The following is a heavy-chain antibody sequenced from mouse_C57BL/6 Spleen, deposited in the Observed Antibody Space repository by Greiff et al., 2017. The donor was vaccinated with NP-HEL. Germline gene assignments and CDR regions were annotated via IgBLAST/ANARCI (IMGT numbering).Heavy chain of an antibody. V-gene: IGHV1-82*01. CDR2: IYPGDGDT. J-gene: IGHJ4*01. D-gene: IGHD1-1*01. CDR1: GYAFSSSW. Sequence: VQLQQSGPELVKPGASVKISCKASGYAFSSSWMNWVKQRPGKGLEWIGRIYPGDGDTNYNGKFKGKATLTADKSSSTAYMQLSSLTSEDSAVYFCARYNYYGSSYYYAMDYWGQGTSVTVSS. CDR3: ARYNYYGSSYYYAMDY.